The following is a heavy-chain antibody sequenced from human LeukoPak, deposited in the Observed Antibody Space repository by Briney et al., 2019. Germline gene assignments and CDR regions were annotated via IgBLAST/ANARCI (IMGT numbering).Heavy chain of an antibody. D-gene: IGHD6-13*01. J-gene: IGHJ5*02. Sequence: SETLSLTCAVSGGSISSYYWNWIRQPPGKGLEWIGYVYYSGSTNYNPSLKSRVTISVDTSKNQFSLKLSSVTAADTAVYYCAREAGLLAAAAFDPWGQGTLVTVSS. CDR3: AREAGLLAAAAFDP. V-gene: IGHV4-59*01. CDR2: VYYSGST. CDR1: GGSISSYY.